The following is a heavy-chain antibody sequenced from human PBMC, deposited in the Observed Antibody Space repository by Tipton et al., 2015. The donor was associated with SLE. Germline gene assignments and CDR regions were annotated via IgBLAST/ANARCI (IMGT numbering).Heavy chain of an antibody. V-gene: IGHV4-59*08. J-gene: IGHJ4*02. CDR1: GGSIGSFH. CDR3: ARHAGLDYYFDY. CDR2: IYYSGST. D-gene: IGHD3/OR15-3a*01. Sequence: LRLSCTVSGGSIGSFHWSWIRQPPGKGLEWIGYIYYSGSTTYNPSLKSRVTISVDTSKNQFSLKLSSVTAADTAFYYCARHAGLDYYFDYWGQGTLVTVSS.